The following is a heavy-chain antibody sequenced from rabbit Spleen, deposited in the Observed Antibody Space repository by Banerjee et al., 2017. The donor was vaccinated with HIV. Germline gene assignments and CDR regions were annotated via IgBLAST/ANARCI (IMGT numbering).Heavy chain of an antibody. V-gene: IGHV1S45*01. J-gene: IGHJ6*01. CDR1: GFDFSNYG. D-gene: IGHD7-1*01. CDR3: ARDTGSGFSSYGMDL. CDR2: IAGSSSGFT. Sequence: QEQLVESGGGLVQPGGSLKLSCKASGFDFSNYGMSWVRQAPGKGLEWISCIAGSSSGFTYSATWAKGRFTISKTSSTTVTLQMTSLTVADTATYFCARDTGSGFSSYGMDLWGPGTLVTVS.